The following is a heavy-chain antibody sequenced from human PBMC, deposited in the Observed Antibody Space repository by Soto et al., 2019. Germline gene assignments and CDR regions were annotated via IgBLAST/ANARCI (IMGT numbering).Heavy chain of an antibody. CDR1: GFTFTSYA. V-gene: IGHV1-18*01. J-gene: IGHJ4*02. Sequence: QVHLVQSGAEVKMLGASVKVSCKASGFTFTSYAITWVRQAPGQGLEWMGWISAYNGGTNYAQKFQGRVTMTTDSSTSTAYMELGSLTSDDTAVYFCARDFTGWPPDGVDYWGQGTLVTVSA. CDR2: ISAYNGGT. D-gene: IGHD3-16*01. CDR3: ARDFTGWPPDGVDY.